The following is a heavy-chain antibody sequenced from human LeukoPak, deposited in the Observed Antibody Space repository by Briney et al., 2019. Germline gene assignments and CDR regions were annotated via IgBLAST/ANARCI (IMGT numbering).Heavy chain of an antibody. D-gene: IGHD3-3*01. Sequence: SVKVSCKASGGTFSSYAISWVRQAPGQGLEWMGRTIPILGIANYGQKFQGRVTIAADKSTTTAYMELSSLRSEDTAVYYCARESAEFWSGHYISPLREYYGMDVWGRGTTVIVSS. CDR3: ARESAEFWSGHYISPLREYYGMDV. CDR2: TIPILGIA. V-gene: IGHV1-69*04. CDR1: GGTFSSYA. J-gene: IGHJ6*02.